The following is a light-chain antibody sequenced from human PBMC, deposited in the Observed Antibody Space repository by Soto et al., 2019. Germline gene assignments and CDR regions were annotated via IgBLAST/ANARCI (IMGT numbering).Light chain of an antibody. J-gene: IGKJ1*01. Sequence: DIQMTQSPSTLSGSVGDRVTITCRASQTISSWLAWYQQKPGKAPKLLIYKASTSKSGVPSRFSGSGSGTEFTLTISSLQPDDFATYYCQQYGSYWSFGQGTKVDIK. CDR3: QQYGSYWS. CDR1: QTISSW. CDR2: KAS. V-gene: IGKV1-5*03.